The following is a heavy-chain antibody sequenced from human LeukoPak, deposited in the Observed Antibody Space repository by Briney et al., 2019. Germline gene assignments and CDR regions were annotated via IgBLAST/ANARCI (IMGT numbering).Heavy chain of an antibody. J-gene: IGHJ4*02. CDR3: ARHEGVRGDNDY. CDR2: IYYSGST. Sequence: SQTLSLTCAVSGGSISSGGYSWSWIRQPPGKGLEWIGYIYYSGSTYYNPSLKSRVTISVDTSKNQFSLKLSSVTAADTAVYYCARHEGVRGDNDYWGQGTLVTVSS. V-gene: IGHV4-30-4*07. D-gene: IGHD3-10*01. CDR1: GGSISSGGYS.